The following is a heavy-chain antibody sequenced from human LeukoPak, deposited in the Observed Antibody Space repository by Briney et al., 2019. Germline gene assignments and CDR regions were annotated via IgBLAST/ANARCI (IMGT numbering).Heavy chain of an antibody. D-gene: IGHD4-17*01. CDR2: IYYSGST. V-gene: IGHV4-39*01. J-gene: IGHJ6*03. Sequence: SETLSLTCTVSGGSISSSSYYWGWIRQPPGKGLEWIGSIYYSGSTYYNPSLKSRVTISVDTSKNQFSLKLSSVTAADTAVYYCARRKDYGDWDYYYYMDVWGKGTTVTISS. CDR3: ARRKDYGDWDYYYYMDV. CDR1: GGSISSSSYY.